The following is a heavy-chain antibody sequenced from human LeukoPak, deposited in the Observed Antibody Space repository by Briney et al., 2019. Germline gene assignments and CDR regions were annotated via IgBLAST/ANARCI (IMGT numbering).Heavy chain of an antibody. CDR1: GYTFTGYY. D-gene: IGHD3-16*01. V-gene: IGHV1-69*05. CDR3: ARIDGPTVYTYYMDL. Sequence: SVKVSCKASGYTFTGYYMHWVRQAPGQGLEWMGGIIPIFGTANYAQKFQGRVTITTDESTSTAYMELSSLRSEDTAVYYCARIDGPTVYTYYMDLWGKGTTVTVAS. J-gene: IGHJ6*03. CDR2: IIPIFGTA.